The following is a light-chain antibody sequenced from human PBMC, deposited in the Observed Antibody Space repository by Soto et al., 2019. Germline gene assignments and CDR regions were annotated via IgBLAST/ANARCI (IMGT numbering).Light chain of an antibody. CDR2: ETS. Sequence: ENALTQSPATLPLAPGERATLSCRASQSLSRYLAWYQQEPGQAPRLLIHETSKRATGVSARFSGSGSGTDFTLTISSLEPEDFAVYYCQQRDFWPPLVTIGPGTQVEIK. CDR1: QSLSRY. CDR3: QQRDFWPPLVT. J-gene: IGKJ3*01. V-gene: IGKV3-11*01.